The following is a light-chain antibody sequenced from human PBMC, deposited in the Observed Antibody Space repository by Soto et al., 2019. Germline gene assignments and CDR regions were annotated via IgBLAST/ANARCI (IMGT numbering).Light chain of an antibody. V-gene: IGLV2-14*02. J-gene: IGLJ2*01. Sequence: QSALTQPASVSGSPGQSITISCAGSGGDVGNYDLLSWYQQMPGKAPKLMIYEVSDRPSGVSNRFSGSKSGNTASLTISGLQAEDEADYYCSSYTSSTAVIFGGGTKVTVL. CDR1: GGDVGNYDL. CDR2: EVS. CDR3: SSYTSSTAVI.